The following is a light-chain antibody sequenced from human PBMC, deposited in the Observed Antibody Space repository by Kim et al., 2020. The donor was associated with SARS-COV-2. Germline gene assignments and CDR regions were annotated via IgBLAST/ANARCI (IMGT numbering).Light chain of an antibody. V-gene: IGLV1-40*01. Sequence: QRVPISCTGSRSNIGAGYEVHWYQQLPGTAPKLLIYGNSNRPSGVPDRFSGSKSGTSASLAITGLQAEDEADYYCQSYDSSLSGYVFGTGTKVTVL. CDR2: GNS. CDR1: RSNIGAGYE. CDR3: QSYDSSLSGYV. J-gene: IGLJ1*01.